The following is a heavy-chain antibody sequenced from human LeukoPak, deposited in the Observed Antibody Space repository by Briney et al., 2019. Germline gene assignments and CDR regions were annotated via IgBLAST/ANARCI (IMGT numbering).Heavy chain of an antibody. CDR3: TIGYGHSDFDF. J-gene: IGHJ4*02. Sequence: GGSLRLSCAASGFTFTNARMGWVRQAPGKGLEWVGLIKSKIDGGAAHFAAPVKGRFTISTDDSKHTLYLHMNSLKSEDTAVYYCTIGYGHSDFDFWGQGTLVTVSS. V-gene: IGHV3-15*01. CDR1: GFTFTNAR. CDR2: IKSKIDGGAA. D-gene: IGHD3-3*02.